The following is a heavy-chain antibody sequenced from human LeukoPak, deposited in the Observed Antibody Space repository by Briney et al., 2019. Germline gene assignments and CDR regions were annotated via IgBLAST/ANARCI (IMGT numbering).Heavy chain of an antibody. D-gene: IGHD6-19*01. Sequence: SETLSLTCTVSGGSISTYYWSWIRQPPRKGLEWIGNIYYSGSAIYNPSLKSRVTVSVDTSKNQFSLNLTSVTAADTAVYYCAREGRLMGYSGGLGFVYWGQGTLVTVSS. CDR3: AREGRLMGYSGGLGFVY. CDR1: GGSISTYY. V-gene: IGHV4-59*01. J-gene: IGHJ4*02. CDR2: IYYSGSA.